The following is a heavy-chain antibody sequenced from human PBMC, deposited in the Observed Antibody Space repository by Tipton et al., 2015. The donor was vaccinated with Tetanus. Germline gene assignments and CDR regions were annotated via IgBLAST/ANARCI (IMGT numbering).Heavy chain of an antibody. CDR2: IYPGDSDT. V-gene: IGHV5-51*01. D-gene: IGHD7-27*01. J-gene: IGHJ2*01. Sequence: QLVQSGAEVKKPGESLKISCQGSGYNFNLYWIAWVRQMPGKGLEYMGIIYPGDSDTRYSPSFQGQVTISADKFTSTAYLQWSRLKASDTAMYFCARRLGPYTGDHIWHFDPWGRGTLVTVSS. CDR3: ARRLGPYTGDHIWHFDP. CDR1: GYNFNLYW.